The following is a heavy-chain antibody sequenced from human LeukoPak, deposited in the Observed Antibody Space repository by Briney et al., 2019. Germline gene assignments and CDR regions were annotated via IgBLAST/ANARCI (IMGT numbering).Heavy chain of an antibody. D-gene: IGHD4-23*01. Sequence: SETLSLTCAVYGGSFSGYYWSWIRQPPGKGLEWIGEINHSGSTNYNPSLKSRVTISIDTSKNQFSLKLSSVTAADTAVYYCARHQRGNSDAFDIWGQGTMVTVSS. CDR3: ARHQRGNSDAFDI. J-gene: IGHJ3*02. V-gene: IGHV4-34*01. CDR2: INHSGST. CDR1: GGSFSGYY.